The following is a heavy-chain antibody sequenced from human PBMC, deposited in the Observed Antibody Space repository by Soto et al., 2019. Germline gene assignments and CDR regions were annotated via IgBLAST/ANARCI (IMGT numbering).Heavy chain of an antibody. V-gene: IGHV3-48*01. CDR3: AREERLDNQGYCSSTSCPENYFDY. Sequence: GGSLRLSCAASGFTFSSYSMNWVRQAPGKGLEWVSYISSSSSTIYYADSVKGRFTISRDNAKNSLYLQMNSLRAEDTAVYYCAREERLDNQGYCSSTSCPENYFDYWGQGTLVTISS. CDR2: ISSSSSTI. J-gene: IGHJ4*02. D-gene: IGHD2-2*01. CDR1: GFTFSSYS.